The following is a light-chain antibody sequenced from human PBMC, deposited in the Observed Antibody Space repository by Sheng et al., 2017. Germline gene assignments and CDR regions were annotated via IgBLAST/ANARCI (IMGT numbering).Light chain of an antibody. CDR1: SSDVGGYNY. CDR3: VSHTTSGTYV. J-gene: IGLJ1*01. V-gene: IGLV2-14*03. CDR2: DVS. Sequence: QSALTQPASVSGSPGQSITISCTGTSSDVGGYNYVSWYQQHPGKAPKLMIYDVSNRPSGVSSRFSGSKSGNTASLTISGLQADDEADYYCVSHTTSGTYVFGTGTKVTVL.